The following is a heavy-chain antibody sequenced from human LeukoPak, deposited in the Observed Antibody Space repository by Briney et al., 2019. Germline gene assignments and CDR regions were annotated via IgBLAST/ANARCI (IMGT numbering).Heavy chain of an antibody. Sequence: GGSLRLSCATSGFTFSNYEMNWVRQAPGRGLEWVSAISGSGGSTYYADSVRGRFTISRDNSKNTLHLQMNGLRAEDTALYYCARYSYGYGMDVWGQGTSVTVSS. D-gene: IGHD5-18*01. CDR1: GFTFSNYE. V-gene: IGHV3-23*01. J-gene: IGHJ6*02. CDR2: ISGSGGST. CDR3: ARYSYGYGMDV.